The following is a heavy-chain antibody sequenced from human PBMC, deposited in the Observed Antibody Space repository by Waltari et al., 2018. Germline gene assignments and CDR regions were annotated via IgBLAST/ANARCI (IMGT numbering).Heavy chain of an antibody. D-gene: IGHD3-3*01. CDR2: IYYSGST. CDR3: ARSGSGYDFWSVTDKDYYYYYGMDV. J-gene: IGHJ6*02. V-gene: IGHV4-59*01. Sequence: QVQLQESGPGLVKPSETLSLTCTVSGGSISSYYWSWIRQPHGQGLEWMRYIYYSGSTNYNPSLKSRVTISVDTPKNQFSLKLSSVTAADTAVYYCARSGSGYDFWSVTDKDYYYYYGMDVWGQGTTVTVSS. CDR1: GGSISSYY.